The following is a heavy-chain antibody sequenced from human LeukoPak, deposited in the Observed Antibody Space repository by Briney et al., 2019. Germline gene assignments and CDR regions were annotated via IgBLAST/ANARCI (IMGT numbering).Heavy chain of an antibody. CDR1: GGSISSGDYY. CDR2: IYYSGST. D-gene: IGHD2-21*02. V-gene: IGHV4-30-4*01. Sequence: SETLFLTCTVSGGSISSGDYYWSWIRQPPGKGLEWIGYIYYSGSTYYNPSLKSRVTISVDTSKNQFSLKLSSVTAADTAMYYCAREVVVVTTFDYWGQGTLVTVSS. J-gene: IGHJ4*02. CDR3: AREVVVVTTFDY.